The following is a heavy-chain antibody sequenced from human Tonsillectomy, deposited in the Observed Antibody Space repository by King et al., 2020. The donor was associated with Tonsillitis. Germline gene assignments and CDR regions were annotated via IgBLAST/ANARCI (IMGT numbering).Heavy chain of an antibody. V-gene: IGHV3-21*01. CDR1: GFTFSSYS. CDR2: ISSSSSYI. J-gene: IGHJ4*02. Sequence: QLVQSGGGLVKPGGSLRLSCAASGFTFSSYSMNWVRQAPGKGLEWVSSISSSSSYIYYADSVKGRFTISRDNAKNSLYLQMNSLRAEDTAVYYCARESGDYVDYFDYWGQGTLVTVSS. D-gene: IGHD2-21*02. CDR3: ARESGDYVDYFDY.